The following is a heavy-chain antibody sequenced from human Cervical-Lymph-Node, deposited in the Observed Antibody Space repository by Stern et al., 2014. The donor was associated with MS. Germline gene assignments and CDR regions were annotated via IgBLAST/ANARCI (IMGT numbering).Heavy chain of an antibody. V-gene: IGHV1-58*01. CDR3: ASERYTYYDDQRPPGGFGP. Sequence: QLLQSGPEVKKPGTSVKVSCKASGITFSHSAVQWLRQARGQRLEWIGWVVVFNGDTNYAQSFQERVTITRDMSTSTVYMELRSLRSEDTAVYYCASERYTYYDDQRPPGGFGPWGQGTLVTVSS. CDR2: VVVFNGDT. CDR1: GITFSHSA. D-gene: IGHD5-18*01. J-gene: IGHJ5*02.